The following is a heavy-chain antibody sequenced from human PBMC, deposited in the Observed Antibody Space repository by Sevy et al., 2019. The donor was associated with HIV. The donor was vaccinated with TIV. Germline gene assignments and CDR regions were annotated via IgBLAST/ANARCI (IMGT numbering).Heavy chain of an antibody. CDR3: ARDPDWGALDR. CDR2: INQDERHI. D-gene: IGHD7-27*01. CDR1: GFTFSDFW. J-gene: IGHJ5*02. V-gene: IGHV3-7*01. Sequence: GGSLRLSCEVSGFTFSDFWMTWVRQSPGKGLEWVAYINQDERHINLLDSVRGRFTISRDNAKNSLYLQMHSLRAEDTAIYYYARDPDWGALDRWGQGTLVTVSS.